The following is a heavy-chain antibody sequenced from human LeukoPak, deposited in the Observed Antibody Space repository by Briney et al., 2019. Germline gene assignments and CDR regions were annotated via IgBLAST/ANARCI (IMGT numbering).Heavy chain of an antibody. CDR3: ARDVVAAVGSFDY. J-gene: IGHJ4*02. D-gene: IGHD6-13*01. CDR2: IYHSGST. Sequence: PSETLSLTCTVSGYSISSGYYWGWIRQPPGKGLEWVGSIYHSGSTYYNPSLKSRVTMSVDTSKNQFFLKLSSVTAADTAVYYCARDVVAAVGSFDYWGQGILVTVSS. V-gene: IGHV4-38-2*02. CDR1: GYSISSGYY.